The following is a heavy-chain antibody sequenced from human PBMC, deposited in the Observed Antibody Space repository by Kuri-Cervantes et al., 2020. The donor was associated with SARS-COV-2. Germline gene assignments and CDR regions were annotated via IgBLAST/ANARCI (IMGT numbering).Heavy chain of an antibody. V-gene: IGHV1-18*01. J-gene: IGHJ4*02. CDR3: ARGEVEVVVAATPHYFDY. D-gene: IGHD2-15*01. CDR2: ISAYNGNT. CDR1: GYTFTSYG. Sequence: ASVKVSCKASGYTFTSYGISWVRQAPGQGLEWMGWISAYNGNTNYAQKPQGRVTMTTDTSTSTAYMELRSLRSDDTAVYYCARGEVEVVVAATPHYFDYWGQGTLVTVSS.